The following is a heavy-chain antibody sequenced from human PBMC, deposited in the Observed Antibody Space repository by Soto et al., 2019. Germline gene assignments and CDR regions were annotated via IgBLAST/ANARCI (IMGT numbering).Heavy chain of an antibody. D-gene: IGHD4-17*01. V-gene: IGHV3-30*03. CDR3: ARDSLGGMGTVMMPGQD. Sequence: GGSLRPSCAVSGLTFSTYGMHWVRQAPGKGLEWVAVISYDVRKTHYADSVRGRFTISRDNSKSTLYLQMNDLRADDTALYCCARDSLGGMGTVMMPGQDWGEGTLVTV. J-gene: IGHJ4*02. CDR1: GLTFSTYG. CDR2: ISYDVRKT.